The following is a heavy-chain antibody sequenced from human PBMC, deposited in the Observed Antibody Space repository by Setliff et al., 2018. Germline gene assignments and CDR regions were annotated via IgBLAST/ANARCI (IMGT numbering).Heavy chain of an antibody. CDR2: IYPGDSDT. V-gene: IGHV5-51*01. D-gene: IGHD3-22*01. CDR3: ARPTYYYDSSGYPGNAFDI. Sequence: PGESLKISCKGSGYSFTSYWIGWVRQMPGKGLEWMGIIYPGDSDTRYSPSFQGQVTISADKSTSTAYLQWSSLKASDTAMYYCARPTYYYDSSGYPGNAFDIWGQGTMVTVSS. J-gene: IGHJ3*02. CDR1: GYSFTSYW.